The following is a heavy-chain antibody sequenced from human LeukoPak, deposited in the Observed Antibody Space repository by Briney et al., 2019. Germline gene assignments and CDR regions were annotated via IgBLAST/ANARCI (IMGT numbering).Heavy chain of an antibody. CDR3: ARHGREQWPYYYCMDV. V-gene: IGHV5-51*01. J-gene: IGHJ6*03. Sequence: GVALQSSSPGPGYRFTSFWIGWGRPVTGKGRGWMGINYSDDSEPRYSTPFQGQVTITADKSISTAYLQWSSLKASDTAMYYCARHGREQWPYYYCMDVWGKGTTVTVSS. D-gene: IGHD6-19*01. CDR1: GYRFTSFW. CDR2: NYSDDSEP.